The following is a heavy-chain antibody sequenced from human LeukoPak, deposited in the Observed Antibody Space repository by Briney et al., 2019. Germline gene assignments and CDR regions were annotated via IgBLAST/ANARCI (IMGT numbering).Heavy chain of an antibody. CDR1: GFTFRTYE. D-gene: IGHD1-7*01. CDR2: ISSGGSII. J-gene: IGHJ4*01. Sequence: GGSLRLSCTASGFTFRTYEMNWVRQAPGKGLEWVSYISSGGSIIYYADSVKGRFTISRDNAKNSLYLQMSSLRAEDTAVYYCARETGTGGYFDYWGQGTLVTVSS. V-gene: IGHV3-48*03. CDR3: ARETGTGGYFDY.